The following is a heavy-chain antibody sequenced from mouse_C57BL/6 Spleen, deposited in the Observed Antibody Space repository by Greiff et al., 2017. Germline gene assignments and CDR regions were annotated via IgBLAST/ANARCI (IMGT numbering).Heavy chain of an antibody. Sequence: QVQLQQPGAELVKPGASVKLSCKASGYTFTSYWMHWVKQRPGQGLEWIGMIHPNSGSTNYNEKFKGKATLTVDKSSSTAYMQLSSLTSEDSAVXYGAKAVVITAVVAFDYWGQGTTLTVSS. J-gene: IGHJ2*01. CDR1: GYTFTSYW. CDR2: IHPNSGST. V-gene: IGHV1-64*01. CDR3: AKAVVITAVVAFDY. D-gene: IGHD1-1*01.